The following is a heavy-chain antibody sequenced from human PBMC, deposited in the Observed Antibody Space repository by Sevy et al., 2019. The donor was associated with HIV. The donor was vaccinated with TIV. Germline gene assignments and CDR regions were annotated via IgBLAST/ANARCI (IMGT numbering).Heavy chain of an antibody. Sequence: GGSLRLSCAASGFTFSSYGMHWVRQAPGKGLEWVAVISYDGSNKYYADSVKGRFTISRDNSKNTLYLQMNSLGAEDTAVYYCAKDQGYYYDSSGAGYYYYGMDVWGQGTTVTVSS. CDR3: AKDQGYYYDSSGAGYYYYGMDV. CDR2: ISYDGSNK. J-gene: IGHJ6*02. D-gene: IGHD3-22*01. CDR1: GFTFSSYG. V-gene: IGHV3-30*18.